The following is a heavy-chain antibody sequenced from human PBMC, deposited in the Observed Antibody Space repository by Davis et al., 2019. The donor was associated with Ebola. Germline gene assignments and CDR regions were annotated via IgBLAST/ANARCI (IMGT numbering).Heavy chain of an antibody. CDR2: IKQDGSEK. V-gene: IGHV3-7*01. J-gene: IGHJ4*02. CDR3: ATAGQISGWGEFVDY. D-gene: IGHD6-19*01. CDR1: GFTFSSYW. Sequence: PGGSLRLSCAASGFTFSSYWMSWVRQAPGKGLEWVANIKQDGSEKYYVDSVKGRFTISRDSAKNSLYLQMNSLRAEDTAVYYCATAGQISGWGEFVDYWGQGTLVTVSS.